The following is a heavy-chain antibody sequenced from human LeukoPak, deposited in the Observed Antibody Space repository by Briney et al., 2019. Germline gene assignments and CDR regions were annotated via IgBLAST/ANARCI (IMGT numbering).Heavy chain of an antibody. D-gene: IGHD3-22*01. Sequence: PGGSLRLSCAASGFTFSSYWMYWGRQAPGKGLEWVSGITWNSGSIGYADSVKGRFTISRDNAKNSLYLQMKSLRAEDTALYYCAKDYRLYYDSSGYRGQFDYWGQGTLVTVSS. CDR2: ITWNSGSI. V-gene: IGHV3-9*01. CDR1: GFTFSSYW. J-gene: IGHJ4*02. CDR3: AKDYRLYYDSSGYRGQFDY.